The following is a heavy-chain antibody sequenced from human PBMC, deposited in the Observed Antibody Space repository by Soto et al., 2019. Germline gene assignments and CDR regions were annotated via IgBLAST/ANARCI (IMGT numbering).Heavy chain of an antibody. CDR3: ARGNHRWLQLWYFDL. Sequence: QVQLVQSGAEVKKPGSSVTVSCKASGGTFSSYTISWVRQAPGQGLEWMGGIIPIFGTANYAQKFQGRVMIXVDXSXITAYKELSSLRSEDTAVYYCARGNHRWLQLWYFDLWGRGTLVTVSS. CDR2: IIPIFGTA. J-gene: IGHJ2*01. V-gene: IGHV1-69*12. CDR1: GGTFSSYT. D-gene: IGHD5-12*01.